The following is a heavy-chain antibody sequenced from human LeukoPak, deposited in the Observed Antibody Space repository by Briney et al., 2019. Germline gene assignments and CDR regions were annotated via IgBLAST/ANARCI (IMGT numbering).Heavy chain of an antibody. CDR3: ARGYCSGGSCYPKEGYYGMDV. J-gene: IGHJ6*02. CDR2: IGWDGGST. V-gene: IGHV3-43*01. Sequence: GSLILSCVASGFTFVAYTMHWVRQVQGKGLEWVSLIGWDGGSTSYTDSVQGRFTISRDNRKNSLYLQMNSLRTEDTALYYCARGYCSGGSCYPKEGYYGMDVWGRGTTVTVSS. D-gene: IGHD2-15*01. CDR1: GFTFVAYT.